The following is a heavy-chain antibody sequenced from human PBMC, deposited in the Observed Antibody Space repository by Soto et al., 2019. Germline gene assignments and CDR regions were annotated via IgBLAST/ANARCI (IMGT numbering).Heavy chain of an antibody. D-gene: IGHD6-6*01. J-gene: IGHJ6*03. Sequence: VQLQESGEGLLKPSETLSLTCTVSGGSVSSYHWTWIRQSPGKGLEWIGYIYYNGSTDYNPSLKSRLTVSVSTSKRQFSLRLTSVTAADTAVYYCAREFFWRSSSSPTYYYYLDVRGKGTTVTVSS. CDR3: AREFFWRSSSSPTYYYYLDV. V-gene: IGHV4-59*02. CDR2: IYYNGST. CDR1: GGSVSSYH.